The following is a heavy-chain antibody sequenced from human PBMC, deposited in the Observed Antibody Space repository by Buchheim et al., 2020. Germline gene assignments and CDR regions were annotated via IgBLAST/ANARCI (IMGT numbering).Heavy chain of an antibody. D-gene: IGHD6-19*01. CDR3: VLYSSGPGY. Sequence: EVQLLESGGGLVQPGGSLRLSCAASVFTFASYAMSWVRQAPGKGLEWGSAISGSGGSTYSADSVKGRFTLSRDNSKKTRFLQMNSLRAEDTAVYSCVLYSSGPGYWGQGTL. V-gene: IGHV3-23*01. J-gene: IGHJ4*02. CDR1: VFTFASYA. CDR2: ISGSGGST.